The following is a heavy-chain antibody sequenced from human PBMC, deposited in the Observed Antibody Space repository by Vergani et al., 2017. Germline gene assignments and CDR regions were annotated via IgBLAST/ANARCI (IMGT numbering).Heavy chain of an antibody. D-gene: IGHD1-26*01. CDR1: GLVFSDYT. Sequence: EVQLVESGGDLAQPGGSLTLSCVAYGLVFSDYTMSWVRQAPGRGLEWVSFISESATGGVTYVADSVKGRFTSLRDNSTNTLYLQMNSLRAEYTAVYYCAKLQSGSIVGPLYYFDSWGQGTLVTVSS. CDR3: AKLQSGSIVGPLYYFDS. V-gene: IGHV3-23*04. CDR2: ISESATGGVT. J-gene: IGHJ4*02.